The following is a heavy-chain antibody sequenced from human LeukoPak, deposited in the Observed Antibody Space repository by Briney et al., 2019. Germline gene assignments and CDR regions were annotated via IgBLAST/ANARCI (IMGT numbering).Heavy chain of an antibody. CDR3: AIRQGYWYFDV. Sequence: PGGSLRLSCAASGFTFSNYAMSWVRQAPGKGLEWVSTISGSGGTTYYADSVKGRFTISRDNSKNTLYLQMNSLRAEDTAVYYCAIRQGYWYFDVWGRGTLVTVSS. V-gene: IGHV3-23*01. J-gene: IGHJ2*01. CDR1: GFTFSNYA. CDR2: ISGSGGTT.